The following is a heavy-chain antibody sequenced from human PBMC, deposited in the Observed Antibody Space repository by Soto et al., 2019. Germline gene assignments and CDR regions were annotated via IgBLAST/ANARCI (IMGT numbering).Heavy chain of an antibody. CDR1: GFTFSTYD. D-gene: IGHD3-10*01. Sequence: EVRLVESGGGLVQPGGSLRLSCAASGFTFSTYDMHWVRQVTGKGLEWVSAIGTTGDTYYPGSVKGRFTISRDDAKNSLYLQMNSLGAGDTAVYYCARDATYGSGRGPDWYFDLWGRGTVVTVSS. V-gene: IGHV3-13*04. CDR2: IGTTGDT. CDR3: ARDATYGSGRGPDWYFDL. J-gene: IGHJ2*01.